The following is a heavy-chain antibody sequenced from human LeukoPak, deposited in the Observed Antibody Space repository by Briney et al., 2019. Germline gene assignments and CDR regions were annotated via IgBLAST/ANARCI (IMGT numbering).Heavy chain of an antibody. J-gene: IGHJ6*02. CDR2: IRSKAYRGTT. CDR1: EFTFGDHA. D-gene: IGHD5-18*01. CDR3: TRGPTQLWLYNGIDV. V-gene: IGHV3-49*04. Sequence: QPGRSLRLSCTASEFTFGDHAMSWVRQAPGKGLEWVGFIRSKAYRGTTEYAASVKGRFTISRDDSKSIAYLQMNSLKIEDTAVYYCTRGPTQLWLYNGIDVWGQGTTVIVSS.